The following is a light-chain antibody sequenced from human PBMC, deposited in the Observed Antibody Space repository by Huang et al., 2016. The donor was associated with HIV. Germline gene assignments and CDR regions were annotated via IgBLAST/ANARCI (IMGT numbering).Light chain of an antibody. CDR2: WAS. CDR3: QQYYSSPQT. V-gene: IGKV4-1*01. Sequence: DIIMTQSPDSLAVSLGERATLNCRSSQSVSSSSTSKDYMAWFQQKPGQPPRLLLFWASTREARVPDRFSGSGSGTHCTLTIANLEAEDAAIYYCQQYYSSPQTFGQGTRVEVK. CDR1: QSVSSSSTSKDY. J-gene: IGKJ1*01.